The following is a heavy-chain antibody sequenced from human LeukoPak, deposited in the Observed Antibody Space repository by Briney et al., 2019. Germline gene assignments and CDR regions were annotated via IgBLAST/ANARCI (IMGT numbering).Heavy chain of an antibody. CDR3: GREVERHFDLRY. CDR2: FSGGGDS. D-gene: IGHD2-15*01. J-gene: IGHJ4*02. CDR1: GLTSGIYA. V-gene: IGHV3-23*01. Sequence: GGSLSLSCAASGLTSGIYAMSWVRQAPGKGLEWVSAFSGGGDSFYADSVRGRFSISADRSRNILYLQMNSLRDEDTAVYYCGREVERHFDLRYWGQGTPVTVSS.